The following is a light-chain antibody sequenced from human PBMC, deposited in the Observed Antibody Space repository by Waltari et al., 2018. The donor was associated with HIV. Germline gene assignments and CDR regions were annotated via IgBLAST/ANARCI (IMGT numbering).Light chain of an antibody. CDR3: QSYYINLRVV. CDR1: SSNIVAEYA. J-gene: IGLJ2*01. CDR2: GNI. Sequence: QSVPTHPPSVSGATGPRVTGSYTGSSSNIVAEYAVDWYQQLPGTAPKLLISGNINRPSGVPDRFSGSKSGTSASLAITGLQAEDEADYYCQSYYINLRVVFGGGTKLTVL. V-gene: IGLV1-40*01.